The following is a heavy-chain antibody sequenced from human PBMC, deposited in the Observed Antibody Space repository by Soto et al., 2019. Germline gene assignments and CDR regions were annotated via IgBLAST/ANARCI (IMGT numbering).Heavy chain of an antibody. V-gene: IGHV1-46*03. CDR2: INPSGGST. D-gene: IGHD7-27*01. CDR3: ARDGLKTGDPYYFDY. Sequence: QVQLVQSGAEVKKPGASVKVSCKASGYTFTSYYMHWVRQAPGQGLEWMGIINPSGGSTSYAQKFQGRVTMTRDTSTSTVYMERSSLRSEDTAVYYCARDGLKTGDPYYFDYWGQGTLVTVSS. CDR1: GYTFTSYY. J-gene: IGHJ4*02.